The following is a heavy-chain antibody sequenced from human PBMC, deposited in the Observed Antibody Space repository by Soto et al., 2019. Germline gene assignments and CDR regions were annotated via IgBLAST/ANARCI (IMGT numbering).Heavy chain of an antibody. CDR1: GGTFSSYA. D-gene: IGHD3-10*01. CDR2: IIPIFGTA. CDR3: ARGHITPGDY. J-gene: IGHJ4*02. V-gene: IGHV1-69*12. Sequence: QVQLVQSGAEVKKPGSSVKVSCKASGGTFSSYAISWVRQAPGQGLEWMGGIIPIFGTANYAQKFQGRVTITADETTRAAYMERSSRRSEATAVYYWARGHITPGDYWGQGTLVTVSS.